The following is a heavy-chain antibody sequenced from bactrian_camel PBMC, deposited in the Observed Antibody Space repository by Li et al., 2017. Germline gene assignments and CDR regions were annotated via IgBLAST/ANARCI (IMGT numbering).Heavy chain of an antibody. CDR3: VTGPLGPMGCGFGY. CDR1: GFHFDGSI. Sequence: HVQLVESGGGLVHPGGSLRLSCTASGFHFDGSIMSWYRQAPGKEREGVATIGSDGNTVYADSVKGRFTVSRDNAKNTLTLQMNSLKTEDTAVYYCVTGPLGPMGCGFGYWGQGTQVTVS. CDR2: IGSDGNT. J-gene: IGHJ6*01. D-gene: IGHD3*01. V-gene: IGHV3S55*01.